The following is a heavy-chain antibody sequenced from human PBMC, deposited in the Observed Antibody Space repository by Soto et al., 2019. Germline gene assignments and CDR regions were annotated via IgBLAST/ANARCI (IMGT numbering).Heavy chain of an antibody. CDR3: ARLTYIARYDTIDY. J-gene: IGHJ4*02. CDR2: IYNTGRA. V-gene: IGHV4-39*01. Sequence: QLQLQESGPGLVKPSETLSLTCTVSGGSISSNSYYWGWIRQPPGKGLEWIGSIYNTGRAYYNPSLKSRVTISVDTSKNQFSLNLRSVTAADTAVFYCARLTYIARYDTIDYWGQGTLVTVSS. D-gene: IGHD3-9*01. CDR1: GGSISSNSYY.